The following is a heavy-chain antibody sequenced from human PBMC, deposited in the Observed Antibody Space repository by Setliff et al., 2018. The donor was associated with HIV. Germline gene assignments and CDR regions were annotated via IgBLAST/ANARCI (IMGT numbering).Heavy chain of an antibody. J-gene: IGHJ4*02. D-gene: IGHD6-13*01. Sequence: SETLSLTCTVSGGSISTGVYYWSWIRQPADKALEWIGRISASGSTNYNPSLESRVTLSIDTSNNQFSLKLTSVTAADTAVYYCARVYSRSWFFFDHWGQGILVTSPQ. V-gene: IGHV4-61*02. CDR2: ISASGST. CDR3: ARVYSRSWFFFDH. CDR1: GGSISTGVYY.